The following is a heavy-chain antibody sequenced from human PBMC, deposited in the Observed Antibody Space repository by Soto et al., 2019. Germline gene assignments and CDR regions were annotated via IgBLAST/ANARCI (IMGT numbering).Heavy chain of an antibody. V-gene: IGHV3-48*03. CDR3: ARESGGTGLDV. J-gene: IGHJ6*02. D-gene: IGHD1-1*01. Sequence: GGSLRLSCAASGFTFSAFEMNWVRQAPGKGLEWLSYIYNSGSTMAYADSVKGRFAISRDNAKNSLYLQMYSLRAEDTAVYYCARESGGTGLDVWGQGTTVTVSS. CDR2: IYNSGSTM. CDR1: GFTFSAFE.